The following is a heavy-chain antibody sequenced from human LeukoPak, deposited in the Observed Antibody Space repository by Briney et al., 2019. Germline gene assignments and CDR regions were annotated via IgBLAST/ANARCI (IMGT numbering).Heavy chain of an antibody. CDR2: IIPIFGTA. CDR1: GYTFTSYG. D-gene: IGHD2-2*02. CDR3: AKERSVGYCSSTSCYNVGY. J-gene: IGHJ4*02. Sequence: ASVKVSCTASGYTFTSYGISWVRQAPGQGLEWMGGIIPIFGTANYAQKFQGRVTITTDESTSTAYMELSSLRSEDTAVYYCAKERSVGYCSSTSCYNVGYWGQGTLVTVSS. V-gene: IGHV1-69*05.